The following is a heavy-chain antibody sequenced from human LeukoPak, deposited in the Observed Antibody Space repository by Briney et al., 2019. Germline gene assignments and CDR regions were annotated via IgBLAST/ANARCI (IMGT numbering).Heavy chain of an antibody. Sequence: SETLSLTCTVSGGSISSYYWSWIRQPAGKGLEWIGRIYTSGSTNYNPSLKSRVTMSVDTSKNQFSLKLSSVTAADTAVYYCARGRSSGWYFGLYFDYWGQGTLVTVSS. V-gene: IGHV4-4*07. CDR3: ARGRSSGWYFGLYFDY. J-gene: IGHJ4*02. CDR2: IYTSGST. D-gene: IGHD6-19*01. CDR1: GGSISSYY.